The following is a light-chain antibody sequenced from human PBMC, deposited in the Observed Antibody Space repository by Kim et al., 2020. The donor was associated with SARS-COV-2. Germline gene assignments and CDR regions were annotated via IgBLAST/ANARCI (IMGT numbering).Light chain of an antibody. J-gene: IGKJ1*01. Sequence: EIVLTQSPGTLSLSPGERATLSCRASQSVNNRYLAWYQQRPGQAPRLLIYDASTRATGIPDRFSGSGSGTDFTLTISRLEPEDFAVYYCQQYDSSSWTFGQGTKVDIK. CDR1: QSVNNRY. CDR3: QQYDSSSWT. CDR2: DAS. V-gene: IGKV3-20*01.